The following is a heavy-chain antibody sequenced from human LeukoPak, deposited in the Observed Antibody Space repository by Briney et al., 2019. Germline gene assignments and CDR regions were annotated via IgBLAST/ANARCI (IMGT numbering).Heavy chain of an antibody. D-gene: IGHD5-24*01. CDR1: GFTFSSFW. CDR2: INSDGSST. V-gene: IGHV3-74*01. Sequence: GGSLRLSCAASGFTFSSFWMHWVRQAPGKGLVWVSRINSDGSSTSYADSVKGRFTISRDNAKNTLFPQMISLRAEDTAVYYCARGKRWLQLSGFDYWGQGTLVTVSS. CDR3: ARGKRWLQLSGFDY. J-gene: IGHJ4*02.